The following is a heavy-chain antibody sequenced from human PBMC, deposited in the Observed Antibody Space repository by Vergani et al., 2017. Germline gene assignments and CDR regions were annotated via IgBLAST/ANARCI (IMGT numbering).Heavy chain of an antibody. V-gene: IGHV4-31*03. D-gene: IGHD3-10*01. CDR1: GGSISSGGYY. CDR3: ARSPRVRITMVRGVIPDY. Sequence: QVQLQESGPGLVKPSQTLSLTCTVSGGSISSGGYYWSWIRQHPGKGLEWLGYIYYSGSTYYNPSLKSRVTISVDTSTNQFSLKLSSVTAADTAVYYCARSPRVRITMVRGVIPDYWGQGTLVTVSS. J-gene: IGHJ4*02. CDR2: IYYSGST.